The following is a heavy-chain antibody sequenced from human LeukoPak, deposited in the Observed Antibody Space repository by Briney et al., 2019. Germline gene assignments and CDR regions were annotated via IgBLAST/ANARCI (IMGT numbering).Heavy chain of an antibody. J-gene: IGHJ4*02. D-gene: IGHD5-24*01. CDR2: INYNGDRT. CDR3: ARDSGGDAYNDYFDS. Sequence: GGSLRHSCAASGFSFNTYAMHWVRQAPGKGLEYVSAINYNGDRTYYANSVKGRFIISRDNSRKTLLLQMGSLRAEDTAVYYCARDSGGDAYNDYFDSWGQGTLVTVSS. CDR1: GFSFNTYA. V-gene: IGHV3-64*01.